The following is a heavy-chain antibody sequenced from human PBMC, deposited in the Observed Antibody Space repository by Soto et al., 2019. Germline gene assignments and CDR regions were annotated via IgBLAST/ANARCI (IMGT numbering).Heavy chain of an antibody. Sequence: ASETLSLTCAVYGGSFSGYYWSWIRQPPGKGLEWIGEINHSGSTNYNPSLKSRVTISVDTSKNQFSLKLSSVTAADTAVYYCAREFRGGYYYDSSGPQYYGMDVWGQGXTVTVPS. CDR3: AREFRGGYYYDSSGPQYYGMDV. CDR2: INHSGST. CDR1: GGSFSGYY. D-gene: IGHD3-22*01. J-gene: IGHJ6*02. V-gene: IGHV4-34*01.